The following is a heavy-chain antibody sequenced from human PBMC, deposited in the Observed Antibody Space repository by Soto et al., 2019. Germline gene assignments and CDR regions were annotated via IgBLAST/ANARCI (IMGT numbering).Heavy chain of an antibody. V-gene: IGHV5-51*01. CDR2: IYPGDSDT. CDR3: ARLGGYCSSTSCYIDRNYSYGMDV. D-gene: IGHD2-2*02. Sequence: GESLKISCKGSGYSFTSYWIGWVRQMPGKGLEWMGIIYPGDSDTRYSPSFQGQVTISADKSISTAYLQWSSLKASDTAMYYCARLGGYCSSTSCYIDRNYSYGMDVRGQGTTVTVS. CDR1: GYSFTSYW. J-gene: IGHJ6*02.